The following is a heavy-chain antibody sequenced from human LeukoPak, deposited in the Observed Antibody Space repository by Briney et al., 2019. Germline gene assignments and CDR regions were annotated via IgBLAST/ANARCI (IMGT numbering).Heavy chain of an antibody. D-gene: IGHD3-10*01. CDR3: ARDPEYGSGSYYNWFDP. CDR1: GGTFSSYA. J-gene: IGHJ5*02. Sequence: SVKVSCKASGGTFSSYAISWVRQAPGQGLEWMGGIIPIFGTANYAQKFQGRVTITTDESTSTAYMELSSLRSVDTAVYYCARDPEYGSGSYYNWFDPWGQGTLVTVSS. V-gene: IGHV1-69*05. CDR2: IIPIFGTA.